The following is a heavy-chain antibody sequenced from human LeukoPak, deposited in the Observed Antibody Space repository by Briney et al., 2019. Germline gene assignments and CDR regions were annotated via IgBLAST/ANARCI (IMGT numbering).Heavy chain of an antibody. CDR1: GGSISSGGYY. D-gene: IGHD3-22*01. CDR2: IYYSGST. CDR3: ARENYYNSRGHTLRYFDL. V-gene: IGHV4-31*03. Sequence: SETLSLTCTVSGGSISSGGYYWSWIRQHPGKGLEWIGYIYYSGSTYYSPSLKSRVAISVDTSKDQLSLKLSSVTAADTAVYYCARENYYNSRGHTLRYFDLWGRGTLVTVSS. J-gene: IGHJ2*01.